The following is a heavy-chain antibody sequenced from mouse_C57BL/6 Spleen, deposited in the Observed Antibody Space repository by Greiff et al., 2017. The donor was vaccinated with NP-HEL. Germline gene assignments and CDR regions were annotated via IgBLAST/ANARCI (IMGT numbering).Heavy chain of an antibody. Sequence: QVQLKQPGAELVKPGASVKLSCKASGYTFTSYWMQWVKQRPGQGLEWIGEIDPSDSYTNYNQKFKGKATLTVDTSSSTAYMQLSSLTSEDSAVYYCARRGVYYSNYFAYWGQGTLVTVSA. D-gene: IGHD2-5*01. CDR2: IDPSDSYT. J-gene: IGHJ3*01. V-gene: IGHV1-50*01. CDR3: ARRGVYYSNYFAY. CDR1: GYTFTSYW.